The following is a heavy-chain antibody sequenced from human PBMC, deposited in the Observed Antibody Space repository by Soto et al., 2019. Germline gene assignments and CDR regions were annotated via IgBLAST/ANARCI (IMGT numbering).Heavy chain of an antibody. CDR2: IYYSGST. D-gene: IGHD3-10*01. V-gene: IGHV4-31*03. Sequence: PSETLSLTCTVSGGSISSGGYYWSWIRQHPGKGLEWIGYIYYSGSTYYNPSLKSRVTISVDTSKNQFSLKLSSVTAADTAVYYCARASPYGSGNVQSNWGQGTLVTVSS. CDR3: ARASPYGSGNVQSN. J-gene: IGHJ4*02. CDR1: GGSISSGGYY.